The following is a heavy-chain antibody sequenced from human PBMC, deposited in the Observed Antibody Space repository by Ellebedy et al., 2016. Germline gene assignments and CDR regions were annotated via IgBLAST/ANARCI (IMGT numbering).Heavy chain of an antibody. J-gene: IGHJ4*02. CDR2: IYYTGSM. CDR1: GGSINSSPYY. V-gene: IGHV4-39*01. Sequence: GSLRLXXTVSGGSINSSPYYWGWIRQPPGKGLEWIGSIYYTGSMYYNPSIKSRLTISVDTSKNQFSLKLSSVTAADTAVYFCARRAIKVTGTEEVLSHWGQGTLVTVSS. CDR3: ARRAIKVTGTEEVLSH. D-gene: IGHD2-21*02.